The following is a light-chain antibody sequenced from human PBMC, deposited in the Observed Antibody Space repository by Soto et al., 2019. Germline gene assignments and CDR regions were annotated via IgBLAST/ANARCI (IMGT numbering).Light chain of an antibody. CDR1: QSVADK. CDR2: GAS. Sequence: EIVMTQSPATLSVSPGERATLSCRPNQSVADKLAWYQQKPGQAPRLLIYGASTRATGIPARFSGSGSGTEFTLTISSLQTEDFAIYYCQQYNNWPLTLGGGTKVEIK. V-gene: IGKV3-15*01. J-gene: IGKJ4*01. CDR3: QQYNNWPLT.